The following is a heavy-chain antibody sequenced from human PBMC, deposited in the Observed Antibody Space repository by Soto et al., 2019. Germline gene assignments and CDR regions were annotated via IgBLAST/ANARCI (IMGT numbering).Heavy chain of an antibody. CDR1: GFTFSTYA. Sequence: GGSLRLSCVVSGFTFSTYAMTWVRQAPGKGLEWVSTISGSGGSIYYADSVKGRFTISRDNSKNTLYLQMNSLRAEDTAVYYCAKDLGRSPRPYYFDYWGQGTLVTVSS. V-gene: IGHV3-23*01. CDR3: AKDLGRSPRPYYFDY. CDR2: ISGSGGSI. J-gene: IGHJ4*02.